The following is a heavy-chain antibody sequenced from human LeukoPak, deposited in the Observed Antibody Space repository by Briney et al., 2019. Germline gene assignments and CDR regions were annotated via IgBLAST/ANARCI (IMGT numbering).Heavy chain of an antibody. CDR1: GGSISSYY. J-gene: IGHJ4*02. D-gene: IGHD6-19*01. Sequence: SETLSLTCTVSGGSISSYYWSWIRQPPGKGLEWIGYIYYSGSTSYNPSLKSRVTISVDTSKNQFSLKLSSVTAADTAVYYCARDQYSSGWYYYWGQGTLVTVSS. CDR2: IYYSGST. V-gene: IGHV4-59*01. CDR3: ARDQYSSGWYYY.